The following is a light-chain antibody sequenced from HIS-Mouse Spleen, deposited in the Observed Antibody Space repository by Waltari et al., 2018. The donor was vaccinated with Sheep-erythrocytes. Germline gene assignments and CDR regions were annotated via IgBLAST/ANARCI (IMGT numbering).Light chain of an antibody. CDR1: SSDVGGYNY. V-gene: IGLV2-11*01. Sequence: QSALTQPRSVSGSPGQSVTISCTGTSSDVGGYNYVSWYQQHPGNAPKLMIYDVSKRPSGVPDVLSGSKSGNTASLTISGLQAEDEADYYCCSYAGSYNHVFATGTKVTVL. CDR2: DVS. J-gene: IGLJ1*01. CDR3: CSYAGSYNHV.